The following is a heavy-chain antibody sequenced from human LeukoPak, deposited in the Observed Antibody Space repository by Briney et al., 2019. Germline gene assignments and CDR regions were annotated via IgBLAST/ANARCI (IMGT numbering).Heavy chain of an antibody. CDR2: MNPNSGNT. CDR3: ARGPGPAVIGDGYYYYYMDV. V-gene: IGHV1-8*01. J-gene: IGHJ6*03. CDR1: GYTFTGYD. Sequence: GASVKVSCKASGYTFTGYDINWVRQATGQGLEWMGWMNPNSGNTGYAQKFQGRVTMTRNTSISTAYMELSSLRSEDTAVYYCARGPGPAVIGDGYYYYYMDVWGKGTTVTISS. D-gene: IGHD2-2*01.